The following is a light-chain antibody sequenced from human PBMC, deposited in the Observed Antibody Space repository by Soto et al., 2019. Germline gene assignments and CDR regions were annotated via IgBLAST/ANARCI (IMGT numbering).Light chain of an antibody. CDR3: QQYNIWPPWT. V-gene: IGKV3-15*01. CDR1: QSVSNN. Sequence: ILMTQSPATLSVSPGVRATLSCRASQSVSNNLAWYQQKPGQAPRLLIYDASTRATGIPARFSGSGSGTEFTLTISGLQSEDFAVYYCQQYNIWPPWTFGQGTKVEIK. CDR2: DAS. J-gene: IGKJ1*01.